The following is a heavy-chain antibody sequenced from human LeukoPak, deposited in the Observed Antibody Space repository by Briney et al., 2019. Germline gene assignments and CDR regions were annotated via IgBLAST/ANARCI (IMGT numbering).Heavy chain of an antibody. CDR2: IYYSGST. V-gene: IGHV4-39*07. CDR1: GGSISSSSYY. D-gene: IGHD3-10*01. Sequence: PSETLSLTCTVSGGSISSSSYYWGWIRQPPGKGLEGIGSIYYSGSTYYNPSLKSRVTISVDTSKNQFFLKLSSVTAADTAVYYCARDERFGGYFDYWGQGTLVTVSS. J-gene: IGHJ4*02. CDR3: ARDERFGGYFDY.